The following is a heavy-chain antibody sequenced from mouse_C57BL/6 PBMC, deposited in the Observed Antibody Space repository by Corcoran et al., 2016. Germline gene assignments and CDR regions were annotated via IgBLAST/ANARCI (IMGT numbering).Heavy chain of an antibody. CDR2: INTYSGVP. D-gene: IGHD1-1*01. Sequence: QIQLVQSGPELKKPGETVKISCKASGYTFTTYGMSWVKQAPGKGLKWMGWINTYSGVPPYADDFKGRFAFALETSASTAYLQINTLKNEDTATYVCARSYGSSYGYFDVWGTGTTVTVSS. V-gene: IGHV9-3*01. CDR3: ARSYGSSYGYFDV. CDR1: GYTFTTYG. J-gene: IGHJ1*03.